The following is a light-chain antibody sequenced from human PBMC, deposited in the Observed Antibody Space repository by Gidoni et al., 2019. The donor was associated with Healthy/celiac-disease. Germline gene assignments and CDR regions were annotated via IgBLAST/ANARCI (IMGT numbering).Light chain of an antibody. CDR2: WAS. J-gene: IGKJ4*01. CDR1: QSVLYSSNNKNY. V-gene: IGKV4-1*01. CDR3: QQYYSTPQT. Sequence: DILMTQSPDSLALSLGERATINCKSSQSVLYSSNNKNYLAWYQQKPGQPPKLLIYWASTRESGVPDRFSGSGSGTDFTLTISSLQAEDVAVYYCQQYYSTPQTFXGXTKVEIK.